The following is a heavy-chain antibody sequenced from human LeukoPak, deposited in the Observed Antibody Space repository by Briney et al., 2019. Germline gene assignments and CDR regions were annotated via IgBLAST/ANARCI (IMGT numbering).Heavy chain of an antibody. CDR1: GYTFTSYG. J-gene: IGHJ6*04. V-gene: IGHV1-18*04. CDR3: ARFPYGSGSYYYYYGMDV. CDR2: ISAYNGNT. D-gene: IGHD3-10*01. Sequence: ASVKVSCKASGYTFTSYGISWVRQAPGQGLEWMGWISAYNGNTNYAQKLQGRVTMTTDTSTSTAYMELRSLRPDDTAVYYCARFPYGSGSYYYYYGMDVWGKGTTVTVSS.